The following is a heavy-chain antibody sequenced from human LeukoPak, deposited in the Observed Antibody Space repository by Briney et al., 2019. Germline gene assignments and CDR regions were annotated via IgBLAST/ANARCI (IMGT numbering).Heavy chain of an antibody. V-gene: IGHV3-7*01. D-gene: IGHD2/OR15-2a*01. CDR3: ARDAYTFYF. CDR1: GFTFSSYW. CDR2: IKPDGSDK. J-gene: IGHJ4*02. Sequence: GGSLRLSCAASGFTFSSYWMSWVRQAPGKGLEWVANIKPDGSDKYYVDSVEGRFTISRDNAKNSLYLQMNSLRAEDTAVYYCARDAYTFYFWGQGTLVTVSS.